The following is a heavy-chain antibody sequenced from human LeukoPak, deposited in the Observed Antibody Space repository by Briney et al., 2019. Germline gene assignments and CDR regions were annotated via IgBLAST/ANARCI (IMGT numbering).Heavy chain of an antibody. CDR1: GGSISSGGYY. V-gene: IGHV4-30-2*01. CDR3: AREAPPYGSGSTIDY. J-gene: IGHJ4*02. D-gene: IGHD3-10*01. CDR2: IYHSGSS. Sequence: PSETLSLTCTVSGGSISSGGYYWSWIRQPPGKGLEWIGYIYHSGSSYYNPSLKSRVTISVDRSKNQFSLKLSSVTAADTAVYYCAREAPPYGSGSTIDYWGQGTLVTVSS.